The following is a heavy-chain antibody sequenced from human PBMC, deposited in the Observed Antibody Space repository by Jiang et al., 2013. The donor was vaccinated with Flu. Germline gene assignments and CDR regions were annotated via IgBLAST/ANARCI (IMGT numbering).Heavy chain of an antibody. CDR2: IYPGDSDT. CDR1: GYSFTSYW. D-gene: IGHD7-27*01. CDR3: ARRSTNWPHYYFEL. J-gene: IGHJ2*01. V-gene: IGHV5-51*01. Sequence: PGESLKISCKASGYSFTSYWIGWVRQMSGKGLEWMGIIYPGDSDTKYSPSFQGQVTISVDKSINTAYLQWSSLKTSDTAIYYCARRSTNWPHYYFELWGRGTLVTVSS.